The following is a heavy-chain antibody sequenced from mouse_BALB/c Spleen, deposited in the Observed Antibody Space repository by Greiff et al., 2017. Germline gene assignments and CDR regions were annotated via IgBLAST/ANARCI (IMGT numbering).Heavy chain of an antibody. CDR2: INPYNDGT. J-gene: IGHJ2*01. CDR1: GYTFTSYV. CDR3: AREGDYGGPRFDY. D-gene: IGHD1-1*02. V-gene: IGHV1-14*01. Sequence: EVQLQQSGPELVKPGASVKMSCKASGYTFTSYVMHWVKQKPGQGLEWIGYINPYNDGTKYNEKFKGKATLTSDKSSSTAYMELSSLTSEDSAVYFGAREGDYGGPRFDYWGQGTTLTVSS.